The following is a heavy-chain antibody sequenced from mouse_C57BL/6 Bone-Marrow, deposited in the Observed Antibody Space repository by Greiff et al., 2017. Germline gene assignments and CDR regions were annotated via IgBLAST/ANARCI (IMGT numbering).Heavy chain of an antibody. V-gene: IGHV8-12*01. CDR2: IYWDDDK. D-gene: IGHD1-1*01. J-gene: IGHJ2*01. CDR3: ARRPNYYGSREDYFDY. Sequence: QVQLKESGPGILQSSQTLSLTCSFSGFSLSTSGMGVSWIRQPSGKGLEWLAHIYWDDDKRYNPSLKSRLTISKDTSRNQVFLKITSVDTADTATYYCARRPNYYGSREDYFDYWGQGTTLTVSS. CDR1: GFSLSTSGMG.